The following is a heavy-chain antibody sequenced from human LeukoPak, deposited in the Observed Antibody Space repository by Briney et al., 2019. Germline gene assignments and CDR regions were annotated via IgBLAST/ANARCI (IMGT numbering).Heavy chain of an antibody. CDR3: AKAWDSYDFWGGYHPFDY. V-gene: IGHV3-23*01. D-gene: IGHD3-3*01. CDR2: ISGSGGST. J-gene: IGHJ4*02. CDR1: GFTFSSYA. Sequence: PGGSLRLSCAASGFTFSSYAMSWVRQAPGKGLEWVSGISGSGGSTYYADSAKGRFTISRDNSKNTLYLQMNSLRAEDTAVYYCAKAWDSYDFWGGYHPFDYWGQGTLVTVSS.